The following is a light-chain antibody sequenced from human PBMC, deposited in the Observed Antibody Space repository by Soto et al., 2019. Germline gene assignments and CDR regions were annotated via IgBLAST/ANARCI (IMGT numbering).Light chain of an antibody. CDR3: QQYNNWPFT. CDR2: GAS. Sequence: ERVMTQSPATLSVSPGERATLSCRASQSISSNLAWYQQKPGQAPRLLIYGASTRATGIPARFSGSGSGTEFTLTISSLQSEDFAVYYCQQYNNWPFTFGPGTKVVIK. CDR1: QSISSN. V-gene: IGKV3-15*01. J-gene: IGKJ3*01.